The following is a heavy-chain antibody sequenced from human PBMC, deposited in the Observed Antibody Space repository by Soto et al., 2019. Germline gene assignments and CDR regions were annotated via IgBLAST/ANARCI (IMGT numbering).Heavy chain of an antibody. CDR3: ARKGVAFDY. CDR1: GFTFKNYD. D-gene: IGHD5-12*01. V-gene: IGHV3-23*01. Sequence: EVQLLESGGGLVQPGGSLSLSCAASGFTFKNYDMTWVRQAPGKGLEWVSLIYGSGGSTDYADYVKGRFTISRDNSKNMLYVQMNSLRDEDTAVYYCARKGVAFDYWGQGIPVTVSS. J-gene: IGHJ4*02. CDR2: IYGSGGST.